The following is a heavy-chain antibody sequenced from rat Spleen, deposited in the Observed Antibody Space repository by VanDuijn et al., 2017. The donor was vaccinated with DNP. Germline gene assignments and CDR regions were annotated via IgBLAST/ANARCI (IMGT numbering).Heavy chain of an antibody. CDR3: TRPGSPYYFDH. Sequence: EVQLQESGPGLVKPSQSLSLTCSVTGYSITSNYWAWIRKFPGNKMEWMGYISYSGSTGYNPSLKSRISITRDTSKNQFFLQLNSVTTEDTATYYCTRPGSPYYFDHWGQGVMVTVSS. CDR1: GYSITSNY. J-gene: IGHJ2*01. D-gene: IGHD5-1*01. CDR2: ISYSGST. V-gene: IGHV3-1*01.